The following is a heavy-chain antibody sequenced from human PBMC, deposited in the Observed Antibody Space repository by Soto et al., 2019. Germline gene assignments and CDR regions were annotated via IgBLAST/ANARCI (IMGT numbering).Heavy chain of an antibody. CDR3: ARRAKANYYYYGMDV. V-gene: IGHV5-51*01. J-gene: IGHJ6*02. Sequence: PGESLKISCKGSGYSFTSYWIGWVRQMPGKGLEWMGIIYPGDSDTRYSPSFQGQVTISADKSISTAYLQWSSLKASDTAMYYCARRAKANYYYYGMDVWGQGTTVTVSS. CDR2: IYPGDSDT. D-gene: IGHD5-12*01. CDR1: GYSFTSYW.